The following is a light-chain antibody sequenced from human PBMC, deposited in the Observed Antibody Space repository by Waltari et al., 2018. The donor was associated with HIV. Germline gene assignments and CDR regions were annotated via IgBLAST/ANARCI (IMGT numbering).Light chain of an antibody. CDR3: ASNRLDSTLV. CDR1: RTASRFYHH. CDR2: DID. Sequence: QSALTPPASVSGFPGQPINISCTGIRTASRFYHHVSWYQQHPDSVPQLIIYDIDTPPSGISDHFSGSRSGDSASLTISGLQSGDEAHYFCASNRLDSTLVFGGGTKLTIL. V-gene: IGLV2-14*03. J-gene: IGLJ2*01.